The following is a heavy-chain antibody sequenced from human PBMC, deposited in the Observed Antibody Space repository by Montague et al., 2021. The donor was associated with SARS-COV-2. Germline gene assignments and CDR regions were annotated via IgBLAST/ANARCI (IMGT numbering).Heavy chain of an antibody. J-gene: IGHJ6*02. V-gene: IGHV4-34*01. CDR1: RGSFSDYY. D-gene: IGHD3-3*01. Sequence: SETLSLTCAVYRGSFSDYYWTRIRQSPEKGLEWIGEISHSADTNYNPSLNSRVSMSMDTSENQFSLKLSSVTAADTAVYYCARDPWRITIFGVVTRYGMDVWGQGTTVTVSS. CDR3: ARDPWRITIFGVVTRYGMDV. CDR2: ISHSADT.